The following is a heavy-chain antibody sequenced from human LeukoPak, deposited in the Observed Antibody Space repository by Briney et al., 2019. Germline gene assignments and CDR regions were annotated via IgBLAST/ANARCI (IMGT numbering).Heavy chain of an antibody. CDR2: ISYDGSNK. V-gene: IGHV3-30*18. CDR1: GFTFSSYG. D-gene: IGHD5-12*01. Sequence: GRSLRLSCAASGFTFSSYGMHWVRQAPGKGLEWVAVISYDGSNKYYADSVKGRFTISRDNSKNTLYLQMNSLRAEDTAVYYCAKESAGSGYSDYDYFEYFQHWGQGTLVTVSS. CDR3: AKESAGSGYSDYDYFEYFQH. J-gene: IGHJ1*01.